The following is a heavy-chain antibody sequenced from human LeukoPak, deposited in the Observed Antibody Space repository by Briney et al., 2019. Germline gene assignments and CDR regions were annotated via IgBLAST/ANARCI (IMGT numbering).Heavy chain of an antibody. D-gene: IGHD2-2*01. V-gene: IGHV1-69*01. CDR3: ARPRVKCSSTSCLFDY. CDR2: IIPIFGTA. CDR1: VGTFSSYA. J-gene: IGHJ4*02. Sequence: GASVKVSFKSSVGTFSSYAISWVRQARGQGREWMGGIIPIFGTANYAQKFQGRVTITADESTSTDYMELSSLRSEDTAVYYCARPRVKCSSTSCLFDYWGQGTLVTVSS.